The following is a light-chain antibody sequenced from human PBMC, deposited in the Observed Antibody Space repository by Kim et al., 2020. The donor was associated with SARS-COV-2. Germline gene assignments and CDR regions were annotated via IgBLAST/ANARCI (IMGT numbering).Light chain of an antibody. CDR3: QQRTNRLPYT. CDR1: QSIGYF. CDR2: DAS. Sequence: EIVLIQSPATLSLSPGERATLSCRASQSIGYFLAWFQQKPGQAPRLLIYDASNRVTGIPARFSGSGSGTDFTLTISSLEPEDFALYYCQQRTNRLPYTFGQGTKLEIK. J-gene: IGKJ2*01. V-gene: IGKV3-11*01.